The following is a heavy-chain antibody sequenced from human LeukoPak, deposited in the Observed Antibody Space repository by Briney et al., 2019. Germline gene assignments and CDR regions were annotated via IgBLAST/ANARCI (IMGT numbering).Heavy chain of an antibody. CDR3: ARGTPYQLLISWFDP. CDR2: ISYDGSNK. V-gene: IGHV3-30-3*01. Sequence: PGRSLRLSCAASGFTFSSYAMHWVRQAPGKGLEWVAVISYDGSNKYYADSVKGRFTISRDNSKNTLYLQMNSLRAEDTAVYYCARGTPYQLLISWFDPWGQGTLVTVSS. J-gene: IGHJ5*02. CDR1: GFTFSSYA. D-gene: IGHD2-2*01.